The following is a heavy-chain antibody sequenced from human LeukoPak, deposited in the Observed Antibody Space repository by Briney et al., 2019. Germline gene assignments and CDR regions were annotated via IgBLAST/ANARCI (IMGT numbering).Heavy chain of an antibody. D-gene: IGHD4-17*01. V-gene: IGHV3-33*01. Sequence: PGGSLRLSCAASGFTFNSYGIHWVRQAPGKGLEWVAFIWYDGSIKYYADSVKGRFTISRDNSKNTLYLQMNSLRAEDTAVYYCARARTTRGFDYWGQGTLVTVSS. CDR3: ARARTTRGFDY. CDR1: GFTFNSYG. J-gene: IGHJ4*02. CDR2: IWYDGSIK.